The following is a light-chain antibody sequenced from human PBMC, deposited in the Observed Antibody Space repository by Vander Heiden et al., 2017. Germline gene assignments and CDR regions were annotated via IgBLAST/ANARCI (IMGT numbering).Light chain of an antibody. CDR3: QQDNSYPST. CDR2: KAS. J-gene: IGKJ2*01. V-gene: IGKV1-5*03. CDR1: QSISSW. Sequence: DIQMTQSPSTLSASVGDRVTITCRASQSISSWLVWYQQKPGKAPKLLIYKASSLESGVPSRFSGSGSGTEFTLTISSLQPDDFATYYCQQDNSYPSTFGQGTKLEIK.